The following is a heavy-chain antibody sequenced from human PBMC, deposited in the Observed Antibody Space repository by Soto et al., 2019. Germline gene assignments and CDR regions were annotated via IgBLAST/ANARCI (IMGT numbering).Heavy chain of an antibody. CDR3: AREGDYAGSGSYS. J-gene: IGHJ5*02. CDR1: GGTFSSYA. V-gene: IGHV1-69*12. D-gene: IGHD3-10*01. CDR2: IIPIFGTA. Sequence: QVQLVQSGAEVKKPGSSVKVSCKASGGTFSSYAISWVRQAPGQGIEWMGGIIPIFGTANYAQKFQGRVTITADESTGTAYMELSSLRSADTAVYYWAREGDYAGSGSYSWGQGTLVTVSS.